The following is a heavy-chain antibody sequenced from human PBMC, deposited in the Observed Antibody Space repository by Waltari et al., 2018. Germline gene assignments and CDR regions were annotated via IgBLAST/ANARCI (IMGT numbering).Heavy chain of an antibody. V-gene: IGHV1-69*01. CDR1: GSTFNPYA. J-gene: IGHJ4*02. D-gene: IGHD1-26*01. CDR3: ARIKESGRSRMGPFDY. CDR2: IIPVFGTA. Sequence: QVQLVQSGAEVKKPGSSVNVSCKASGSTFNPYALTWVRQAPGQGLEWMGGIIPVFGTANYTQKFRGRVTITADESTSTVYMEVRSLTSEDTAVYYCARIKESGRSRMGPFDYWGQGTLVTVSS.